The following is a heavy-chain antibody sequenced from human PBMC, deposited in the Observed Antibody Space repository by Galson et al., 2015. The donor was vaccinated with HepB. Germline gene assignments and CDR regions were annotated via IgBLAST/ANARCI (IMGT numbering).Heavy chain of an antibody. D-gene: IGHD1-14*01. CDR3: ASSPLQQPNWFDP. CDR1: GYTFTSYG. CDR2: ISAYNGNT. J-gene: IGHJ5*02. V-gene: IGHV1-18*01. Sequence: SVKVSCKASGYTFTSYGISWVRQAPGQGLEWMGWISAYNGNTNYAQKLQGRATMTTDTSTSTAYMELRSLRSDDTAVYYCASSPLQQPNWFDPWGQGTLVTVSS.